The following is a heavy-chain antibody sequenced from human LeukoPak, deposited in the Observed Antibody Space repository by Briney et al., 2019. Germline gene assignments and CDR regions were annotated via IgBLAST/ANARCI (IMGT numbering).Heavy chain of an antibody. D-gene: IGHD5-18*01. J-gene: IGHJ6*03. CDR3: ARDPAGYSYAFYYMDV. Sequence: SQTLSLTCAISGDSVSSSSAAWNWIRQSPSRGLEWLGRTYYRSKWSNDYALSVKSRITINSDTSKNQFSLQLDFVTPEDTAVYYCARDPAGYSYAFYYMDVWGKGTPVTVSS. CDR1: GDSVSSSSAA. CDR2: TYYRSKWSN. V-gene: IGHV6-1*01.